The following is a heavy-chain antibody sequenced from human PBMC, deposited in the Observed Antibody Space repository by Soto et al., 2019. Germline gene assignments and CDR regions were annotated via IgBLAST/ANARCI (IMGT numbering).Heavy chain of an antibody. CDR3: ARIVVGATVDL. CDR1: GDSVSTDRYF. V-gene: IGHV4-61*01. J-gene: IGHJ5*02. CDR2: ISYTGDT. D-gene: IGHD1-26*01. Sequence: SETLSLTCSVSGDSVSTDRYFWTWIRQPPGKGLEWIAYISYTGDTNYNPSLKSRVTISIDTSRNQFSLTLTSVTAADTAVYFCARIVVGATVDLWGQGSLVTVS.